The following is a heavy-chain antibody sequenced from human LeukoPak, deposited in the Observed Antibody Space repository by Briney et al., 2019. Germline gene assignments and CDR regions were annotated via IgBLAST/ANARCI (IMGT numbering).Heavy chain of an antibody. D-gene: IGHD5-18*01. CDR3: ARSVDTAMAYYYYYMDV. V-gene: IGHV3-7*01. CDR1: GFPFSSYW. Sequence: GSLSLSCAASGFPFSSYWMSWVRQAPGKGLEWVANIKQDGSEKYYVDSVKGRFTISRDNAKNSLYLKMNSLRGGDTAVYYCARSVDTAMAYYYYYMDVWGKGTTVTVSS. J-gene: IGHJ6*03. CDR2: IKQDGSEK.